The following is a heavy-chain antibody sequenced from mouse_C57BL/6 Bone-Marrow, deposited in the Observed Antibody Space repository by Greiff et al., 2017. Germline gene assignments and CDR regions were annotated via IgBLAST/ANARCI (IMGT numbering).Heavy chain of an antibody. Sequence: QVQLKQPGAELVKPGASVKLSCKASGYTFTSYWMHWVKQRPGQGLEWIGMIHPNSGSTNYNEKFKSKATLTVDKSSSTAYMQLSSLTSEDSAVYYCAGGLRGYYYAMDYWGQGTSVTVSS. CDR3: AGGLRGYYYAMDY. V-gene: IGHV1-64*01. D-gene: IGHD2-4*01. CDR1: GYTFTSYW. J-gene: IGHJ4*01. CDR2: IHPNSGST.